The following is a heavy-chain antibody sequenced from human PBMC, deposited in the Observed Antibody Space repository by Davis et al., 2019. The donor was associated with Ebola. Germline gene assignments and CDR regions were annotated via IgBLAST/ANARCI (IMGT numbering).Heavy chain of an antibody. CDR1: GGSISSYY. CDR3: ARDHRIAVAAHYYYYGMDV. Sequence: SETLSLTCTVSGGSISSYYWSWIRQPPGKGLEWIGYIYYSGSTNYNPSLKSRVTISVDTSKNQFSLKLSSVTAADTAVYYCARDHRIAVAAHYYYYGMDVWGQGTTVTVSS. D-gene: IGHD6-19*01. J-gene: IGHJ6*02. V-gene: IGHV4-59*01. CDR2: IYYSGST.